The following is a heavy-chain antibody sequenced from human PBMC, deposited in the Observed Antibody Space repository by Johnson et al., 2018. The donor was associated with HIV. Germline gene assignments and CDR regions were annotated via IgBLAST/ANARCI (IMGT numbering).Heavy chain of an antibody. J-gene: IGHJ3*02. CDR2: INSDGSST. Sequence: VPLVESGGGLVQPGGSLRLSCAASGFTFSSYWMHWVRQAPGKGLVWVSRINSDGSSTSYADSVQGRFTISRDNAKNTLYLQMNSLSAEDTAVYYCAGNYDILMLAFDIWGQGTMVTVSS. D-gene: IGHD3-9*01. CDR1: GFTFSSYW. V-gene: IGHV3-74*01. CDR3: AGNYDILMLAFDI.